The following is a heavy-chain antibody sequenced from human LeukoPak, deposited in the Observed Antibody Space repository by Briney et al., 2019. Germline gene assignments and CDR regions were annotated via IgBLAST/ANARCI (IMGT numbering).Heavy chain of an antibody. CDR1: GFTFSSHW. J-gene: IGHJ2*01. CDR2: IKQDGSEK. Sequence: GGSLRLSCAASGFTFSSHWVSWVRQAPGKGLEWVANIKQDGSEKYYVDSVKGRFTISRDNAKNSLYLQMNSLRAEDTAVYYCARGWWSDWYFDLWGRGTLVTVSS. D-gene: IGHD2-15*01. V-gene: IGHV3-7*01. CDR3: ARGWWSDWYFDL.